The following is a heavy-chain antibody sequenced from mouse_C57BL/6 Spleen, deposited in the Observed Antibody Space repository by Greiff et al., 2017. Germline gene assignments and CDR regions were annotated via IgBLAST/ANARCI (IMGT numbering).Heavy chain of an antibody. CDR2: IDPETGGT. D-gene: IGHD1-1*01. CDR3: TRDGTSRGYFDV. Sequence: VKLMESGAELVRPGASVTLSCKASGYTFTDYEMHWVKQTPVHGLEWIGAIDPETGGTAYNQKFKGKAILTADKSSSTAYMELRSLTSEDSAVYYCTRDGTSRGYFDVWGTGTTVTVSS. V-gene: IGHV1-15*01. CDR1: GYTFTDYE. J-gene: IGHJ1*03.